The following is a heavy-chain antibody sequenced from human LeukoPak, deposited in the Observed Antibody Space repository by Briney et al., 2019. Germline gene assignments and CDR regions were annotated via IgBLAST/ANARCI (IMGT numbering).Heavy chain of an antibody. Sequence: PGGSLRLSCAASGFTFSISSMNWVRQAPEKGLEWVSFISSSSSYIYYADSVKGRFTISRDNAKNSLYLQMNSLGAEDTAVYYCARGGLLWFGELSFGMDVWGQGTTVTVSS. V-gene: IGHV3-21*01. CDR3: ARGGLLWFGELSFGMDV. CDR2: ISSSSSYI. J-gene: IGHJ6*02. D-gene: IGHD3-10*01. CDR1: GFTFSISS.